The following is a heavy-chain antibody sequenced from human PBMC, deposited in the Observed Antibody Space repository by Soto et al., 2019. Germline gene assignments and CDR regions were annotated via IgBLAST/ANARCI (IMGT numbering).Heavy chain of an antibody. CDR1: GFTFSSYA. Sequence: GGSLRLSCAASGFTFSSYAMSWVRQAPGQGLEWVSAISGSGGSTYYADSVKGRFTIPRDNSKNTLYLQMNSLRAEDTAVYYCAKGLVATMGSFDYWGQGTRVTVAS. CDR2: ISGSGGST. CDR3: AKGLVATMGSFDY. V-gene: IGHV3-23*01. J-gene: IGHJ4*02. D-gene: IGHD5-12*01.